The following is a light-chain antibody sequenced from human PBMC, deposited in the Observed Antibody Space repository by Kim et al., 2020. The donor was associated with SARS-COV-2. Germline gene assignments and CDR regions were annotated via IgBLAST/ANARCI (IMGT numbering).Light chain of an antibody. V-gene: IGKV1-27*01. CDR2: AAS. CDR3: QKYNGAPWT. J-gene: IGKJ1*01. CDR1: QGINNF. Sequence: ASVGDRVTISCRASQGINNFVAWYQHRPGKAPRVLIYAASTLHSGVPSRFSGSGSGTDFTLTISSLQPEDVATYYCQKYNGAPWTFGQGTKVDIK.